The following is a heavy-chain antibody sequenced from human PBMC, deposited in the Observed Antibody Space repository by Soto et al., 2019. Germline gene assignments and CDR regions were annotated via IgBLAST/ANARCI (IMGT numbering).Heavy chain of an antibody. Sequence: PSETLSLTCTVSGGSIVSGAYYWSWIRQHPGKGLEWIGTIHYSGNSYYNPSLKSRVIISVDTSKNQFSLKLSSVTAADTAVYYCARAGGIYYDILTGYYTHWFDPWGQGALVTVSS. J-gene: IGHJ5*02. V-gene: IGHV4-31*03. D-gene: IGHD3-9*01. CDR2: IHYSGNS. CDR3: ARAGGIYYDILTGYYTHWFDP. CDR1: GGSIVSGAYY.